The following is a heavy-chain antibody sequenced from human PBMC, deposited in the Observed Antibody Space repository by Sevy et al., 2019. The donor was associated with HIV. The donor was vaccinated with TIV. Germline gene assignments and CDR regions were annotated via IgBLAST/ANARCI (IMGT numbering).Heavy chain of an antibody. Sequence: SETLSLTCTVSGGSFSGYYWSWIRQPPGKGLEWIGYIYDSGRTNYNPSLKSRVTISVDTSKKQFSLKLNSVTAADTAVYYCARSLNHYDSSGYQMGIDYWGQGTLVTVSS. V-gene: IGHV4-59*01. CDR1: GGSFSGYY. CDR2: IYDSGRT. CDR3: ARSLNHYDSSGYQMGIDY. D-gene: IGHD3-22*01. J-gene: IGHJ4*02.